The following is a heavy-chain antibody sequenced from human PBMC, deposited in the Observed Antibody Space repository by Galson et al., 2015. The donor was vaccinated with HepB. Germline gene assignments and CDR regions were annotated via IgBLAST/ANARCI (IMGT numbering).Heavy chain of an antibody. CDR3: AKFPQRGYSYGYIDY. Sequence: SLRLSCAASGFTFSSYAMSWVRQAPGKGLEWVSAISGSGGSTYYADSVKGRFTISRDNSKNTLYLQMNSLRAEDTAVNYCAKFPQRGYSYGYIDYWGQGTLVTVSS. CDR1: GFTFSSYA. V-gene: IGHV3-23*01. CDR2: ISGSGGST. D-gene: IGHD5-18*01. J-gene: IGHJ4*02.